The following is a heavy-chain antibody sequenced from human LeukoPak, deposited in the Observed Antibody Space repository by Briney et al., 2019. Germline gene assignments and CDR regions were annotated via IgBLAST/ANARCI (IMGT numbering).Heavy chain of an antibody. J-gene: IGHJ4*02. Sequence: SVKVSCKVSGYTLTELSMHWVRQAPGQGLEWMGRIIPILAITNYAQKFQGRVTITADKSTSTAYMELSSLRSEDAAVYYCARDLLTGYQPNYWGQGTLVTVSS. CDR3: ARDLLTGYQPNY. V-gene: IGHV1-69*04. D-gene: IGHD3-9*01. CDR2: IIPILAIT. CDR1: GYTLTELS.